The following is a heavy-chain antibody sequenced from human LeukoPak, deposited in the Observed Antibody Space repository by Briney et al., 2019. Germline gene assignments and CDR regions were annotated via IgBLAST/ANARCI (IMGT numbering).Heavy chain of an antibody. Sequence: ASVKVSCKTSGYTFSSYDITWVRQAPGQGLEWMGWISVHNDNTDYAQKLQGRLTMTTDTSTSTAYMELRSLRSDDTAVYYCARDQQQLVPPDYWGQGTLVTVSS. CDR2: ISVHNDNT. CDR1: GYTFSSYD. V-gene: IGHV1-18*01. J-gene: IGHJ4*02. CDR3: ARDQQQLVPPDY. D-gene: IGHD6-13*01.